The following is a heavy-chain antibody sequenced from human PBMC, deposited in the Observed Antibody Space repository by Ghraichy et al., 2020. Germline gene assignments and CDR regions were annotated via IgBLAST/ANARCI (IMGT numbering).Heavy chain of an antibody. D-gene: IGHD6-13*01. Sequence: GGSLRLSCAASGFTVSRNYMSWVRQAPGKGLEWVSVIYSGGSTYYADYVKSRFTISRNNSKNTKYLQMNSLRAEEKAVYYCCYSSSWWYFDYCGQGTLVTVSS. V-gene: IGHV3-53*01. CDR1: GFTVSRNY. CDR3: CYSSSWWYFDY. J-gene: IGHJ4*02. CDR2: IYSGGST.